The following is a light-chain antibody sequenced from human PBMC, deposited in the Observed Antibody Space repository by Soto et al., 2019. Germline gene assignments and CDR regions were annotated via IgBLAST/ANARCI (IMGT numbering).Light chain of an antibody. CDR2: GAS. Sequence: EIVLTQSPGSLSLSPGERATLSCRASQSVDSSFFAWYQQKPGQAPRLLIYGASNRATGIPARFSGSGSGTDFTLTISRLEPEDFAVYYCQQYVSSLTFGQGTKVEIK. CDR1: QSVDSSF. V-gene: IGKV3-20*01. J-gene: IGKJ1*01. CDR3: QQYVSSLT.